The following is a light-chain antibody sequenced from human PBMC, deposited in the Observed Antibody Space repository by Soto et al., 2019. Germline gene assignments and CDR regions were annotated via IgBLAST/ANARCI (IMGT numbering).Light chain of an antibody. CDR3: QQYDAVVT. V-gene: IGKV3-20*01. Sequence: VVLTKSPGALSLSTGERATLSYRASQSLTNNYFAWYQQKPGRALRLLIDGASTRATGIPDRFSGSGSGTDFTLTISGLEPEDVAVYYCQQYDAVVTFGQGTKVDIK. CDR1: QSLTNNY. CDR2: GAS. J-gene: IGKJ1*01.